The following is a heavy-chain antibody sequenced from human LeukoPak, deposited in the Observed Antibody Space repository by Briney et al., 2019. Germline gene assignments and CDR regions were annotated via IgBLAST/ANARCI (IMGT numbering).Heavy chain of an antibody. CDR2: ISSSGSTI. Sequence: PGGSLRLSCAASGFTFSSYEMNWVRQAPGKGLEWVSYISSSGSTIYYADSVKGRFTISRDNAKNSLYLQMNSLRAEDTAVYYCARDFGSYYGSAFDXWGQXXXVTV. D-gene: IGHD1-26*01. CDR3: ARDFGSYYGSAFDX. CDR1: GFTFSSYE. J-gene: IGHJ3*01. V-gene: IGHV3-48*03.